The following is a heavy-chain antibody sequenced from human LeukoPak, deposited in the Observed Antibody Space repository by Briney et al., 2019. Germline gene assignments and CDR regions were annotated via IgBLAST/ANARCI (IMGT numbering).Heavy chain of an antibody. V-gene: IGHV3-30*03. CDR2: ISYDGSSK. CDR1: GFTFTTYG. J-gene: IGHJ5*02. Sequence: GGSLRLSCSASGFTFTTYGMNWVRQAPGKGLEWVAVISYDGSSKDYADSLKGRFTISRDNSINTLYLQMNSLRVEDTAIYYCARGSSGRLLSSWFDPWGQGTLVTVSS. CDR3: ARGSSGRLLSSWFDP. D-gene: IGHD2-21*02.